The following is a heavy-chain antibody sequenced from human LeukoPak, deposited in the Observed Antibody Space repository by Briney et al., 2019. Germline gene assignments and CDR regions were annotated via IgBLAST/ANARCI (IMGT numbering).Heavy chain of an antibody. CDR2: IYYSGST. CDR3: ARGDTPALDY. Sequence: PSETLSLTCTVSGGSISSSSYYWGWIRQPPGKGLEWIGSIYYSGSTYYNPSLKSRVTISVDTSKNQFSLKLSSVTAADTAVYYCARGDTPALDYWGQGTLVTVSS. CDR1: GGSISSSSYY. J-gene: IGHJ4*02. V-gene: IGHV4-39*07.